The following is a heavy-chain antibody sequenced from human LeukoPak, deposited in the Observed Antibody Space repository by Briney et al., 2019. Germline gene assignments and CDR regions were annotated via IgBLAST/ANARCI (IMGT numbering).Heavy chain of an antibody. CDR2: IYYSGST. D-gene: IGHD2/OR15-2a*01. CDR3: ARELIFMATGAFDI. CDR1: GGSISSYY. Sequence: SETLSLTCKVSGGSISSYYWSWIRQPPGKGLEWIGYIYYSGSTNYNPSLKSRVTISVDTSKNQFSLKLSSVTAADTAVYYCARELIFMATGAFDIWGQGTMVTVSS. J-gene: IGHJ3*02. V-gene: IGHV4-59*01.